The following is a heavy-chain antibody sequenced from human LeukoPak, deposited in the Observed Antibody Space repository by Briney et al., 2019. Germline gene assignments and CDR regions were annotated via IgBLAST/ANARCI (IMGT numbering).Heavy chain of an antibody. V-gene: IGHV1-46*01. D-gene: IGHD7-27*01. CDR1: GYTFTSYY. CDR2: INPSGGST. CDR3: ARGSNWRFDY. J-gene: IGHJ4*02. Sequence: ASVKVSCKAPGYTFTSYYMHWVRQAPGQGLEWMGLINPSGGSTNYAQKFQDRVTMTRDTSTSTVYMDLSSLRSEDTAVYYCARGSNWRFDYWGQGTLVTVSS.